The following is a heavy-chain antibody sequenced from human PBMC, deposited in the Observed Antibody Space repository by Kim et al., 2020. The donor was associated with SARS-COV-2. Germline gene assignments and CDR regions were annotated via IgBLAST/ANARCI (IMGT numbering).Heavy chain of an antibody. V-gene: IGHV6-1*01. Sequence: SQTLSLTCAISGDSVSSNSAAWNWIRQSPSRGLEWLGRTYYRSKWYNDYAVSVKSRITINPDTSKNQFSLQLNSLTPEDTTVYYCARGPRLYYYYGMDVWGQGTTVTVSS. CDR3: ARGPRLYYYYGMDV. CDR2: TYYRSKWYN. J-gene: IGHJ6*02. CDR1: GDSVSSNSAA.